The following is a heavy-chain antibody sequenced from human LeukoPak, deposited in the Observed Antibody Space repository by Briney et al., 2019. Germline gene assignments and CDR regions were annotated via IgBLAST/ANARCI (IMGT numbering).Heavy chain of an antibody. CDR3: ARDPPYSSSWWESNSHLDY. Sequence: GASVKVSCKASGYTFTSYGISWVRQAPGQGLEWMGWISAYNGNTHYAQKLQGRVTMTTDTSTSTVYMELRSLRSDDTAVYYCARDPPYSSSWWESNSHLDYWGQGTLVTVSS. V-gene: IGHV1-18*01. D-gene: IGHD6-13*01. J-gene: IGHJ4*02. CDR2: ISAYNGNT. CDR1: GYTFTSYG.